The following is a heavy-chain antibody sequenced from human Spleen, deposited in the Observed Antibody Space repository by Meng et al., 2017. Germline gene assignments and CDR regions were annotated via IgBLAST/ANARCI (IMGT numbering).Heavy chain of an antibody. V-gene: IGHV4-34*01. CDR3: ARVPSISSGWFDY. CDR2: INHSGST. D-gene: IGHD6-19*01. Sequence: SETLSLTCAVYGGSFSGYYWSWIRQPPGKGLEWIGEINHSGSTNYNPSLKSRVTISVDTSKNQFSLKLSSVTAADTAVYYCARVPSISSGWFDYWGQGTLVTVSS. CDR1: GGSFSGYY. J-gene: IGHJ4*02.